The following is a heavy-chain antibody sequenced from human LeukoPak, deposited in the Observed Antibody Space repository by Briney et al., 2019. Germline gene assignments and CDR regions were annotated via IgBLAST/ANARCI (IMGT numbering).Heavy chain of an antibody. V-gene: IGHV4-39*07. J-gene: IGHJ5*02. CDR3: ARYSSSWYGEHWFDP. CDR2: IYYSGST. Sequence: SETLSLTCTVSGGSISSSSYYWGWIRQPPGKGLEWIGSIYYSGSTYYNPSLKSRVTISVDTSKNQYSLKLSSVTAADTAVYYCARYSSSWYGEHWFDPWGQGTLVTVSS. D-gene: IGHD6-13*01. CDR1: GGSISSSSYY.